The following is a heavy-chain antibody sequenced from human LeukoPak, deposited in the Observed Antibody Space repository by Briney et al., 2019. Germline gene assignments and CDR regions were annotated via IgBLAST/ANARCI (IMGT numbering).Heavy chain of an antibody. CDR3: AKDRGPYYYDSSAADY. Sequence: PGGSLRLSCEASGFTFSSYAMAWVRQAPGKGLEWLSYITSSSNINYADSVKGRFTISRDNSKNTLYPQMNSLRAEDTAVYYCAKDRGPYYYDSSAADYWGQGTLVTVSS. V-gene: IGHV3-48*01. CDR1: GFTFSSYA. J-gene: IGHJ4*02. CDR2: ITSSSNI. D-gene: IGHD3-22*01.